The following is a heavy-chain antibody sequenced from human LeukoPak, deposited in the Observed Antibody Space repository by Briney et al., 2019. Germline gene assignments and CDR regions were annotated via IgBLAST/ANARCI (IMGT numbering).Heavy chain of an antibody. CDR1: GFTFSSYG. J-gene: IGHJ4*02. D-gene: IGHD3-22*01. V-gene: IGHV3-33*01. CDR3: ARDAPYYDSSGYYCDY. CDR2: IWYDGSNK. Sequence: GGSLRLSCAASGFTFSSYGMHWVRQAPGKGLEWVAVIWYDGSNKYYADSVMGRFTISRDNSKNTLYLQMNSLRAEDTAVYYCARDAPYYDSSGYYCDYWGQGTLVTVSS.